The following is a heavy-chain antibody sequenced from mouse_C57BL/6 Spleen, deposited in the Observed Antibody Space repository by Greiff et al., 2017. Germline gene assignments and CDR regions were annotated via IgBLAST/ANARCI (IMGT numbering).Heavy chain of an antibody. CDR2: IYPGDGDT. Sequence: QVQLQQSGPELVKPGASVKISCKASGYAFSSSWMNWVKQRPGKGLEWIGRIYPGDGDTNYNRKFKGKATLTADKSSSTAYMQLSSLTSEDSAVYFCARDSSGPWFAYWGQGTLVTVSA. D-gene: IGHD3-2*02. CDR3: ARDSSGPWFAY. J-gene: IGHJ3*01. CDR1: GYAFSSSW. V-gene: IGHV1-82*01.